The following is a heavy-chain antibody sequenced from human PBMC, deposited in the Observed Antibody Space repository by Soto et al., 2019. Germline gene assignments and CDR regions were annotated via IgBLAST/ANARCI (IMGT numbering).Heavy chain of an antibody. CDR1: GYTYTRYG. V-gene: IGHV1-18*01. CDR3: ARGVIAAAADYFDY. Sequence: EASVKVSCKASGYTYTRYGISWVRQAPGQGLEWMGWISAYNGNTNYAQKLQDRITMTTDTSTSTAYMELRNLRSDDTAVYYCARGVIAAAADYFDYWGLGTLVTVSS. J-gene: IGHJ4*02. CDR2: ISAYNGNT. D-gene: IGHD6-13*01.